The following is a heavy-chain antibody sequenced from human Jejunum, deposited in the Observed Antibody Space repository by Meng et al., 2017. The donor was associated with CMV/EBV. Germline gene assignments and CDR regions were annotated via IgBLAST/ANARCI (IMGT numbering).Heavy chain of an antibody. V-gene: IGHV3-48*03. CDR1: GFTLSYYE. CDR3: TRLQYFDY. D-gene: IGHD4-11*01. Sequence: SCAASGFTLSYYETMWVRQAPGKGLEWLSYISMSGDVIYYADSVKGRFTISRDGAKISLYLQMNSLRVEDTAVYYCTRLQYFDYWGQGTLVTVSS. CDR2: ISMSGDVI. J-gene: IGHJ4*02.